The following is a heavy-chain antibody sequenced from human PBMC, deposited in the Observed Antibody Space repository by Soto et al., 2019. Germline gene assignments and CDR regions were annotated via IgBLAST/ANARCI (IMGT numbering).Heavy chain of an antibody. Sequence: QVQLVESGGDVVQPGRSLRLSCVASGFSFSTYGMHWVRQAPGKGLEWVAVMWSDGSHIFYADSVTGRFTISRDNSISTLYLPMNSLRAEDTAVYYCGRSTGLNTYLDYWGQGTLITVSS. CDR1: GFSFSTYG. CDR3: GRSTGLNTYLDY. V-gene: IGHV3-33*01. D-gene: IGHD1-1*01. J-gene: IGHJ4*02. CDR2: MWSDGSHI.